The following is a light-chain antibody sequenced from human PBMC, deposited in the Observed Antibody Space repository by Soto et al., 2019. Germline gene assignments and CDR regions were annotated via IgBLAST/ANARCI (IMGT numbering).Light chain of an antibody. V-gene: IGKV1-27*01. CDR2: AAS. CDR3: QKYNSAPRT. CDR1: QGISNY. J-gene: IGKJ1*01. Sequence: DIQLTQSPSSLSVSVGDRVTITCRASQGISNYLAWYQQKPGKVHKLLISAASTLQSGGPSRFSGSGTGTDFTLTISSLQPEDVATYYCQKYNSAPRTFGQGTKVDIK.